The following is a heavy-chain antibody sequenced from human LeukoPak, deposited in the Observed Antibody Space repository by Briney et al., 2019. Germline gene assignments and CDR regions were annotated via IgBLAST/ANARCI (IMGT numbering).Heavy chain of an antibody. CDR3: ARGGVGYNSFFDY. J-gene: IGHJ4*02. D-gene: IGHD5-24*01. CDR1: GGSFSGYY. CDR2: IYYSGST. V-gene: IGHV4-59*08. Sequence: PSETLSLTCAVYGGSFSGYYWSWIRQPPGKGLEWIGYIYYSGSTNYNPSLKSRVTISVDTSKNQFSLKLSSVTAADTAVYYCARGGVGYNSFFDYWGQGTLVTVSS.